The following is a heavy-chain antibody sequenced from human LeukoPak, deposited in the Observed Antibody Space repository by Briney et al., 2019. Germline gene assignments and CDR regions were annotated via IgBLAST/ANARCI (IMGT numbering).Heavy chain of an antibody. CDR1: GFTFSSYG. Sequence: PGRSLRLSCAASGFTFSSYGMHWVRQAPGKGLEWVAVISYDGSNKYYADSVKGRFTISRDNSKNTLYLQMNSLRAEDTAVYYCAKDSSPSYSSGWYSELFDYWGQGTLVTVSS. V-gene: IGHV3-30*18. CDR3: AKDSSPSYSSGWYSELFDY. D-gene: IGHD6-13*01. CDR2: ISYDGSNK. J-gene: IGHJ4*02.